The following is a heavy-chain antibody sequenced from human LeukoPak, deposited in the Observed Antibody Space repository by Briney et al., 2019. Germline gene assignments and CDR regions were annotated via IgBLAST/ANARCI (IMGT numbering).Heavy chain of an antibody. CDR3: ASSGWELLIAFDI. Sequence: PGGSLRLSCAASGFTVSSNYVSWVRQAPGKGLEWVSVIYSGGSTYYADSVKGRFTISRDNSKNTLYLQMNSLRAKDTAVYYCASSGWELLIAFDIWGQGTMVTVSS. J-gene: IGHJ3*02. D-gene: IGHD1-26*01. CDR1: GFTVSSNY. CDR2: IYSGGST. V-gene: IGHV3-53*01.